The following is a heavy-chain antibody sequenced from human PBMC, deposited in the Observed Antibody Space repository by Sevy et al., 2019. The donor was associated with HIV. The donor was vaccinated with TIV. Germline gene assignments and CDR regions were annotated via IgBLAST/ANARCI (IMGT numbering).Heavy chain of an antibody. CDR1: GGTFSSYA. V-gene: IGHV1-69*13. CDR2: IIPIFRTA. CDR3: ARPTSGYDSFDY. Sequence: VKVSCKASGGTFSSYAISWVRQAPRQGLEWMGGIIPIFRTANYAQKFQGRVTISADVSTSTAYMELSSLRTEDTAVYYCARPTSGYDSFDYWGQGTLVIVSS. J-gene: IGHJ4*02. D-gene: IGHD5-12*01.